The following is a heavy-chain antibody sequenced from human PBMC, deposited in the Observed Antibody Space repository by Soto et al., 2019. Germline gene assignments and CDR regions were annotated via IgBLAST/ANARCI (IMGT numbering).Heavy chain of an antibody. J-gene: IGHJ2*01. CDR2: IFYTGVT. D-gene: IGHD3-22*01. CDR3: VRVLDSSWYADL. Sequence: QVQLQESGPGLVKPSETLSLTCSVSGGSGSNARFYWTWIRQAPGTHLEYIGYIFYTGVTNYNPSLSSRVTISLDTSKNHFSLKLNSMTAADTAVYYCVRVLDSSWYADLWGRGTLVTVSS. V-gene: IGHV4-61*03. CDR1: GGSGSNARFY.